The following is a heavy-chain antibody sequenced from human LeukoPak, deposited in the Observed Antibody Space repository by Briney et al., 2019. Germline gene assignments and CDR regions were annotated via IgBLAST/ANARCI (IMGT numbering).Heavy chain of an antibody. J-gene: IGHJ4*02. D-gene: IGHD6-13*01. V-gene: IGHV3-33*01. CDR1: GFTFSSYG. Sequence: GGSLRFSGAASGFTFSSYGMHWVRKAPGKGVEWVAVIWYDGSNKYYADSVKGRFTISRDNSKNTLYLQMNSLRAEDTAVYYCASLADPFDYWGQGTLVTVSS. CDR2: IWYDGSNK. CDR3: ASLADPFDY.